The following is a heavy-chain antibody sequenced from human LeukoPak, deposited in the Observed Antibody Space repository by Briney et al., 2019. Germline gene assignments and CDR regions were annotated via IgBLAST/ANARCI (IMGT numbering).Heavy chain of an antibody. CDR2: IYYSGST. CDR1: GGSISSYY. D-gene: IGHD3-9*01. CDR3: ARGGLRGVSDILTGYYTPIFDY. J-gene: IGHJ4*02. V-gene: IGHV4-59*08. Sequence: SETLSLTCTVSGGSISSYYWSWIRQPPGKGLEWIGYIYYSGSTNYNPSLKSRVTISVDTSKNQFSLKLSSETAADTAVYYCARGGLRGVSDILTGYYTPIFDYWGQGTLVTVSS.